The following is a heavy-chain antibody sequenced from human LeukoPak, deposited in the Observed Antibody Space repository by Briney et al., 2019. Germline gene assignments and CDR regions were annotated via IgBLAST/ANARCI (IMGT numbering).Heavy chain of an antibody. CDR1: GDSISGFY. CDR3: AGFCASSTCYNGGTNFAF. Sequence: SETLSLTCTVSGDSISGFYWNWIRQPPGKGLEWIGYIYYSGSTNYNPSLKSRVTMSMDTSKNQFSLNLSSVTAADSAVYYCAGFCASSTCYNGGTNFAFWGQGALVTVSS. V-gene: IGHV4-59*04. D-gene: IGHD2-2*01. J-gene: IGHJ4*02. CDR2: IYYSGST.